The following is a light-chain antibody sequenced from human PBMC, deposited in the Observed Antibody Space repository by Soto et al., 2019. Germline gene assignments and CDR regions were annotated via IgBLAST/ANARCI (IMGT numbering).Light chain of an antibody. CDR3: QQYGTSPGT. Sequence: EIVLTQSPGTLSLSPGERATLSCRASQSVTSSYLAWYRQNPGQPPRLLIYAASRRATAIPDRFIGSGSGTDFTLTISRLEPEDFAVYYCQQYGTSPGTFGQGTK. CDR2: AAS. V-gene: IGKV3-20*01. CDR1: QSVTSSY. J-gene: IGKJ1*01.